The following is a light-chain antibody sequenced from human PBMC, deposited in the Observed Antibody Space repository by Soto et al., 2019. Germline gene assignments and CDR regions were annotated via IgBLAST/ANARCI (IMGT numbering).Light chain of an antibody. CDR2: GAS. V-gene: IGKV1-39*01. CDR3: QQSYSTPHT. CDR1: QSISSY. Sequence: DIQMTQSPSSLSASVGDRVTITCRASQSISSYLNWYQHKPGKAPKLLIYGASNLQNGVPSSVSGSGSGTDFTLTITSLQPEDFATYYCQQSYSTPHTFGQGTRLEIK. J-gene: IGKJ2*01.